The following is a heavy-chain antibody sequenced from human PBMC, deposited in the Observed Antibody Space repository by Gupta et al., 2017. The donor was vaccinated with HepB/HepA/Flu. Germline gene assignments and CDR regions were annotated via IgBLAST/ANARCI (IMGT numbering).Heavy chain of an antibody. V-gene: IGHV4-34*01. CDR1: GGSFSGYY. J-gene: IGHJ6*03. CDR2: INHSGST. D-gene: IGHD2-2*01. Sequence: QVQLQQWGAGLLKPSETLSLTCAVYGGSFSGYYWNWIRQPPGKGLECIGEINHSGSTNYNPSLKSRVTISVYTSKNQFSLKLSSVTAADTAVYYCARGPYCSSTRCTYYYMDVWGKGTTVTVAS. CDR3: ARGPYCSSTRCTYYYMDV.